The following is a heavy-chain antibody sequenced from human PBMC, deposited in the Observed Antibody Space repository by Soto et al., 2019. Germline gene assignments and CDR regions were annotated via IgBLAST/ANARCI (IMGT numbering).Heavy chain of an antibody. CDR1: GGSISSGGYY. CDR3: ARGVLH. CDR2: ISYSGST. J-gene: IGHJ4*01. V-gene: IGHV4-31*03. Sequence: QVQLQESGPGLVQPSQTLSLTCTVSGGSISSGGYYWSWIRQHPGTGLERIGNISYSGSTYYNTSLKSRVTISVDTSRNQFSLIVNSVTAADTAGYYCARGVLHWGQGTLVTVSS.